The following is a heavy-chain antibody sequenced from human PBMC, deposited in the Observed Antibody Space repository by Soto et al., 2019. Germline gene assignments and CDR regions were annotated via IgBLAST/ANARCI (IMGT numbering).Heavy chain of an antibody. J-gene: IGHJ4*02. CDR1: GFTFSSYS. CDR2: ISSSSSYI. CDR3: ARQYYYDSSGYASDD. D-gene: IGHD3-22*01. Sequence: GGSLRLSCAASGFTFSSYSMNWVRQAPGKGLEWVSSISSSSSYIYYADSVKGRFTISRDNAKNSLYLQMNSLRAEDTAVYYCARQYYYDSSGYASDDWGQGTRVTVAS. V-gene: IGHV3-21*01.